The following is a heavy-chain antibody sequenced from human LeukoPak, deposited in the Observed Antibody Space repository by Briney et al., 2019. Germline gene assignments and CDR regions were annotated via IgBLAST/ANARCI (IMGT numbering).Heavy chain of an antibody. CDR2: IGTAGDT. J-gene: IGHJ4*02. Sequence: GGSLRLSCAASGFTFTRYDIHWVRQATGKGLEWVSGIGTAGDTYYPGSVKGRFTISRENDKNSLYLQMNSLRAGDTAVYYCARGVTGTALFDYWAREPWSPSPQ. D-gene: IGHD2-21*02. V-gene: IGHV3-13*01. CDR3: ARGVTGTALFDY. CDR1: GFTFTRYD.